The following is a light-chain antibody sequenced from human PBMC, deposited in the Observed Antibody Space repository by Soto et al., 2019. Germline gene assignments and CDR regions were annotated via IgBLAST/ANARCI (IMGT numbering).Light chain of an antibody. V-gene: IGKV1-5*01. CDR3: QQYNTYRTWA. CDR2: DAS. Sequence: DIQMTQSPSTLSASVGDRVTITCRASQSISSWLAWYQQKPGKAPKLLIYDASKLESGVPSRFSGSGSGTEFTLTISSLQPEDSATYYCQQYNTYRTWAFGQGTKVDI. CDR1: QSISSW. J-gene: IGKJ1*01.